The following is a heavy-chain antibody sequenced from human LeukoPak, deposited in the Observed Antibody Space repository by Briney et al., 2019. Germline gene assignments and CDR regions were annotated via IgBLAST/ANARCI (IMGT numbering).Heavy chain of an antibody. CDR2: INPNNGGT. V-gene: IGHV1-2*02. CDR1: GYTFTAYY. J-gene: IGHJ5*02. D-gene: IGHD3-10*01. Sequence: ASVKVSCKTSGYTFTAYYMHWVRQAPGRGLEWMGWINPNNGGTTYSRRFQGRVTMTRDTSTSTAYLDLSSLSSDDTAVYYCARRLGETSVYNYGLSLDPWGQGTLLTVSS. CDR3: ARRLGETSVYNYGLSLDP.